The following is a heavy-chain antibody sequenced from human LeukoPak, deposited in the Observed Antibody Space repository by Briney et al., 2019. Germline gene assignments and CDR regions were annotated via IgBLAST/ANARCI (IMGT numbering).Heavy chain of an antibody. CDR2: IYHSGST. J-gene: IGHJ6*03. CDR1: GYSISSGYY. V-gene: IGHV4-38-2*02. Sequence: SETLSLTCTVSGYSISSGYYWGWIRQPPGKGLEWIGSIYHSGSTYYNPSLKSRVTISVDTSKNQFSLKLSSVTAADTAVYYCARVEGRSLSRDGYNNYMDVWGKGTTVTISS. CDR3: ARVEGRSLSRDGYNNYMDV. D-gene: IGHD5-24*01.